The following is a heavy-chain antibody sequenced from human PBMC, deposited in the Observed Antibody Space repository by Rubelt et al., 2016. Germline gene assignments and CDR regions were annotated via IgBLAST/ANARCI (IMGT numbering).Heavy chain of an antibody. Sequence: PRGESGGGLVQPGGSLRLSCKASGFPFRNYWMHWVRQDSGKGLVWVSRISSDGSTTSYADYVKGRLTISRDNSNNTLYLQMNSLKAEDTAVYYCAKDFLCDYWGQGALVTVSA. CDR3: AKDFLCDY. J-gene: IGHJ4*02. CDR1: GFPFRNYW. V-gene: IGHV3-74*01. CDR2: ISSDGSTT.